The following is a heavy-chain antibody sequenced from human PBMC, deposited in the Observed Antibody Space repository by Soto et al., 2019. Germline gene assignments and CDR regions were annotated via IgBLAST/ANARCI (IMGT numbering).Heavy chain of an antibody. CDR1: GYTFSMSG. CDR3: AREGPRPYYSYGLDV. Sequence: QVQLVQSGAEVKKPGASVKVSCKSSGYTFSMSGISWVRQAPGQGLEWMGWISGYNGNTNYEQKCQERVTMTTDTSTNTAYMELRSLRSDDTAVYYCAREGPRPYYSYGLDVWGQGTTVSVSS. J-gene: IGHJ6*02. CDR2: ISGYNGNT. V-gene: IGHV1-18*01.